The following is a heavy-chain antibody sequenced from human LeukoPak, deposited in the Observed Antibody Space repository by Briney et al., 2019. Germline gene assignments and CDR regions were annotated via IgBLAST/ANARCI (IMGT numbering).Heavy chain of an antibody. D-gene: IGHD3-22*01. V-gene: IGHV3-33*01. CDR1: GLTFSNYN. CDR3: ARDSDYCDSSAYSFRGGLHYDF. J-gene: IGHJ4*02. CDR2: IWHDGNYK. Sequence: GGSLRLSCVASGLTFSNYNMHWVRQAPGKGLEWVAVIWHDGNYKYYVDSVKGRFTISRDNSKNTVYLQMNSLGAEDTAVYLCARDSDYCDSSAYSFRGGLHYDFWGRGTLVTVSS.